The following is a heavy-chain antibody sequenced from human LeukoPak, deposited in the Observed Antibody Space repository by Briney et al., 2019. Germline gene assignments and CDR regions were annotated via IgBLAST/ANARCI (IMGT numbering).Heavy chain of an antibody. CDR2: INPKSGGT. V-gene: IGHV1-2*02. J-gene: IGHJ5*02. D-gene: IGHD5-24*01. Sequence: ASVKVSCKASRYTFTDYYMHGVRQPPGQGLEWMGWINPKSGGTNYAQKFRGRVSMNRDTSISTAYMELGRLRSDDTAEYYCASNTINWFDPWGQGVLVTVSS. CDR3: ASNTINWFDP. CDR1: RYTFTDYY.